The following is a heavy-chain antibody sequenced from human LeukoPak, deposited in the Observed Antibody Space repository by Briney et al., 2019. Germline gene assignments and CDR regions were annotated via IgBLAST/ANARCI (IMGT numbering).Heavy chain of an antibody. CDR3: ARALVEWPADY. J-gene: IGHJ4*02. CDR1: GSTFSSYT. CDR2: IIPILGIA. V-gene: IGHV1-69*02. Sequence: ASVKVSCKASGSTFSSYTISWVRQAPGRGLEWMGRIIPILGIANYAQKFQGRVTITADKSTSTAYMELSSLRSEDTAVYYCARALVEWPADYWGQGTLVTVSS. D-gene: IGHD3-3*01.